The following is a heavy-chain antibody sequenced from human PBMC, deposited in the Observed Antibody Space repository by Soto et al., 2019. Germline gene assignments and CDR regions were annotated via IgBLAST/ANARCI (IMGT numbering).Heavy chain of an antibody. V-gene: IGHV3-48*01. CDR1: GFTFSSYS. CDR3: ARANWNDVPDY. D-gene: IGHD1-20*01. J-gene: IGHJ4*02. Sequence: GGSLRLSFAASGFTFSSYSMNWVRQAPGKGLEWVSYISSSSSTIYYADSVKGRFTISRDNAKNSLYLQMNSLRAEDTAVYYCARANWNDVPDYWGQGTLVTVSS. CDR2: ISSSSSTI.